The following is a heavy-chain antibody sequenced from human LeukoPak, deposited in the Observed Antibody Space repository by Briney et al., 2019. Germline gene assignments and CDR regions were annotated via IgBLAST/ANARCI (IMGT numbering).Heavy chain of an antibody. Sequence: SETLSPTCTVSGGSISSSSYYWGWIRQPPGKGLEWIGSIYYSGSTYYNPSLKSRVTISVDTSKNQFSLKLSSVTAADTAVYYCASGRGGATEVLWGQGTLVTVSS. D-gene: IGHD1-26*01. V-gene: IGHV4-39*01. CDR2: IYYSGST. J-gene: IGHJ4*02. CDR1: GGSISSSSYY. CDR3: ASGRGGATEVL.